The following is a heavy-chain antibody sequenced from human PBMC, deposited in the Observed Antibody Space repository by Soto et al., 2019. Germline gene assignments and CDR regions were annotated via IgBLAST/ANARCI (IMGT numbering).Heavy chain of an antibody. V-gene: IGHV1-3*01. D-gene: IGHD6-6*01. Sequence: QVQLVQSGAEVRKPGASVKISCKASGYTFTSYAIHWLRQAPGQRLEWMGWINGGAGDTRYSVDFQGSVTFTRATAATTAFMDLSSLSSADTAIYYCARSPSRMAAETQLDPWGQGTLVTVSS. CDR2: INGGAGDT. CDR1: GYTFTSYA. CDR3: ARSPSRMAAETQLDP. J-gene: IGHJ5*02.